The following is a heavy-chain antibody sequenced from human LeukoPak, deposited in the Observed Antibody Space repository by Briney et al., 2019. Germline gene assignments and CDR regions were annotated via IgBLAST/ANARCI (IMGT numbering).Heavy chain of an antibody. CDR1: GYTFTSYG. CDR2: ISAYNGNT. D-gene: IGHD6-13*01. J-gene: IGHJ5*02. Sequence: GASVKVSCKASGYTFTSYGISWVRQAPGQGLEWMGWISAYNGNTNYALKLQGRVTMTTDTSTSTAYMELRSLRSDDTAVYYCARDNSGLAAAGPGWFDPWGQGTLVTVSS. V-gene: IGHV1-18*01. CDR3: ARDNSGLAAAGPGWFDP.